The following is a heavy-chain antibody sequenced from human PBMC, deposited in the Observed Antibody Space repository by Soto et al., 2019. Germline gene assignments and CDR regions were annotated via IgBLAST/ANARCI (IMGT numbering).Heavy chain of an antibody. V-gene: IGHV3-33*01. CDR1: GFTFSSYG. Sequence: GGSLRLSCAASGFTFSSYGMHWVRQAPGKGLEWVAVIWYDGSNKYYADSVKGRFTISRDNSKNTLYLQMNSLRAEDTAVYYCARGPVLERHDAFDIWGQGTMVTVSS. CDR3: ARGPVLERHDAFDI. CDR2: IWYDGSNK. D-gene: IGHD1-1*01. J-gene: IGHJ3*02.